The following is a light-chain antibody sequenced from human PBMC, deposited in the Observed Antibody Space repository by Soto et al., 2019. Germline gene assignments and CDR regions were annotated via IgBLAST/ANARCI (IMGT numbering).Light chain of an antibody. V-gene: IGLV2-23*02. J-gene: IGLJ1*01. CDR3: SSYAGSSTFYV. Sequence: QSALTQPASVSGSPGQSITISCTGTSSDVGGYNYVSWYQQHPGKAPKLMIYDVSKRPSGVSNRFSGSKSGNTASLTISGLQAEDEADYYCSSYAGSSTFYVFGTGTMVTVL. CDR2: DVS. CDR1: SSDVGGYNY.